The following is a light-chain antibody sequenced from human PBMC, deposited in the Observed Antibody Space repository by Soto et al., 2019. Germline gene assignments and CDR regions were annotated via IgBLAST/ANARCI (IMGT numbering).Light chain of an antibody. CDR1: QSVSSY. CDR2: DAS. CDR3: QQYNSYSP. Sequence: EIVLTQSPGTLSLSPGDRATLYCRASQSVSSYLAWYQQKPGQAPRLLIYDASNRATGIPARFSGSGSGTEFTLTISSLQPDDFATYYCQQYNSYSPFGQGTRLEIK. J-gene: IGKJ5*01. V-gene: IGKV3-11*01.